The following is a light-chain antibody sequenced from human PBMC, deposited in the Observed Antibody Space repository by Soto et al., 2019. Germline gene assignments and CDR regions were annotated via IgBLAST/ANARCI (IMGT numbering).Light chain of an antibody. CDR1: QSISSW. V-gene: IGKV1-5*03. Sequence: IQMTQSPSTLSASVGDRVTITCRASQSISSWLAWYQQKPGQAPKLLIYKASSLQSGVPSRFSGSGSGPEFTLTISSLQPDDFATYYCQQYYTYSRTFGQGTKVDIK. CDR2: KAS. J-gene: IGKJ1*01. CDR3: QQYYTYSRT.